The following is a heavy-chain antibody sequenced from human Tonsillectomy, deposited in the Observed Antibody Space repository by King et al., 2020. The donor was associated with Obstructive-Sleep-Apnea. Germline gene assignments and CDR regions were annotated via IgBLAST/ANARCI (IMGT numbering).Heavy chain of an antibody. J-gene: IGHJ4*02. CDR1: GFTFSSYY. V-gene: IGHV3-74*01. Sequence: VQLVESGGGLVQPGGSLRLSCAASGFTFSSYYMHWVRHAPGKGLVWLSRISNDGSNTNYADSVKDRFTISRDNAKNTLYLQMSSLRAEDTAVYYCTRHSGRGRTYFGVENWGQGTLVTVSS. CDR3: TRHSGRGRTYFGVEN. D-gene: IGHD2/OR15-2a*01. CDR2: ISNDGSNT.